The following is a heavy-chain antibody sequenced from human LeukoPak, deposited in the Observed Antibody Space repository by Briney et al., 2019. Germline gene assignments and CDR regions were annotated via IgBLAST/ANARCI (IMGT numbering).Heavy chain of an antibody. CDR1: GFTFSSYG. D-gene: IGHD2-15*01. CDR2: IKSKTDGGTT. J-gene: IGHJ4*02. CDR3: TTDASHCSGGSCYRFDY. Sequence: PGGSLRLSCAASGFTFSSYGMHWVRQAPGKGLEWVGRIKSKTDGGTTDYAAPVKGRFTISRDDSKNTLYLQMNSLKTEDTAVYYCTTDASHCSGGSCYRFDYWGQGTLVTVSS. V-gene: IGHV3-15*01.